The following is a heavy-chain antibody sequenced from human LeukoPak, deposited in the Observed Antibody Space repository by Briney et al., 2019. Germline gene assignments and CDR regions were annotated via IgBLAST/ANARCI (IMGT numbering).Heavy chain of an antibody. Sequence: GGSLRLSCAASGFTFSTYSMNWVRQAPGKGLEWVSYISSSSSTIYYADSVTGRFTISRDNSKNTLYLQMNSLRAEDTAVYYCAREGATLGYWFDPWGQGTLVTVSS. CDR3: AREGATLGYWFDP. CDR1: GFTFSTYS. V-gene: IGHV3-48*01. J-gene: IGHJ5*02. CDR2: ISSSSSTI. D-gene: IGHD7-27*01.